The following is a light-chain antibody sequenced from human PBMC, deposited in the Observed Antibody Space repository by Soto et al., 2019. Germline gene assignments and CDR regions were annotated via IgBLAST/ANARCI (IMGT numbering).Light chain of an antibody. CDR3: GTWDTSLHSFV. J-gene: IGLJ1*01. V-gene: IGLV1-51*02. CDR2: ENS. CDR1: SSNIENKY. Sequence: QSALTQPPSVPAAPGQRVIISCSGSSSNIENKYVSWYQQFPGTAPKLLIYENSKRPSGIPDQSSGSKSGTSPTLDIPGLQSGDEADYFCGTWDTSLHSFVFGVWTKVTVL.